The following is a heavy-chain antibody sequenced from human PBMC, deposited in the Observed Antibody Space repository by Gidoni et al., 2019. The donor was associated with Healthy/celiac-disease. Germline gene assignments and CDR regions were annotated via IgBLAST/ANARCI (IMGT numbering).Heavy chain of an antibody. D-gene: IGHD1-26*01. CDR3: ASRVGVTTYNWFDP. CDR1: GGTFSSYA. CDR2: IITIFGTA. Sequence: QVQLVQSGADVKKPGASVKVSCKASGGTFSSYAISWVRQAPGQGLEWMGGIITIFGTANYEQKFQGRVTITADESTSTAYMELSSLRSEDTAVYYCASRVGVTTYNWFDPWGQGTLVTVSS. V-gene: IGHV1-69*01. J-gene: IGHJ5*02.